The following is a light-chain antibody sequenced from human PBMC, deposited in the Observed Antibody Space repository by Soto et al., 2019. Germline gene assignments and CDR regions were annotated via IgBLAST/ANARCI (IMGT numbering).Light chain of an antibody. CDR3: QQGYSTPYT. Sequence: DIQMTQSPSSLSASVGDRVTITCRATQSIRNYLNWYQMKPGKAPKLLISAASSLQSGVRSRFSGSGSGTDFTLTISSLQPEDFATYYCQQGYSTPYTFGQGTKVDIK. V-gene: IGKV1-39*01. CDR2: AAS. J-gene: IGKJ2*01. CDR1: QSIRNY.